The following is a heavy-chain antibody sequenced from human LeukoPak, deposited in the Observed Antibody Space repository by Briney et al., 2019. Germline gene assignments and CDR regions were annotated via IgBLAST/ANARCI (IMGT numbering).Heavy chain of an antibody. CDR3: ARYATPQYYYDSSGYYNAFDI. CDR2: ISAYNGNT. D-gene: IGHD3-22*01. J-gene: IGHJ3*02. Sequence: ASVKVSCKASGYTFTTYGISWVRQAPGQGLEWMGWISAYNGNTKYAQKFQGRVTMTTDTSTSTAYMELSSLRSEDTAVYYCARYATPQYYYDSSGYYNAFDIWGQGTMVTVSS. V-gene: IGHV1-18*01. CDR1: GYTFTTYG.